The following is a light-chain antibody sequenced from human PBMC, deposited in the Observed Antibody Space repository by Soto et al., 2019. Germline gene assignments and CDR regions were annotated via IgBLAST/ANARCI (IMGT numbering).Light chain of an antibody. CDR2: TGS. CDR3: QQAASFPIT. V-gene: IGKV1-12*01. J-gene: IGKJ5*01. CDR1: QVIKNW. Sequence: DIQMTQSPSYVSASVGDRVTITCRASQVIKNWLAWYQQKPGKAPNLLIYTGSSLQGGVPSRCSGSGSGTDVTLTINSLQPEDFATYYCQQAASFPITFGQGTRLEI.